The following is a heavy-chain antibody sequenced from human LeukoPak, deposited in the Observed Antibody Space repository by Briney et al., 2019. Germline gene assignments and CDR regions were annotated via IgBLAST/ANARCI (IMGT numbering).Heavy chain of an antibody. V-gene: IGHV1-3*01. Sequence: ASVKVSCKASGYTFTSYAMHWVRQAPGQRLEWMGWINAGNGNTKYSQKFQGRVAITRDTSASTAYMELSSLRSEDTAVYYCARGIAVAGRGYWGQGTLVTVSS. CDR1: GYTFTSYA. CDR3: ARGIAVAGRGY. CDR2: INAGNGNT. J-gene: IGHJ4*02. D-gene: IGHD6-19*01.